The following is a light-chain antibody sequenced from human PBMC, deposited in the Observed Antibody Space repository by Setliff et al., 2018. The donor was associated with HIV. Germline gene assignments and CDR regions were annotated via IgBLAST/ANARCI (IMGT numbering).Light chain of an antibody. V-gene: IGKV1-9*01. CDR1: QDISSY. J-gene: IGKJ4*01. Sequence: DIQLTQSPSFLSASFGDRVAITCRASQDISSYLAWYQQKPGKAPKLLIYGASTLQSGVPSRFSGSGSGTEFTLTINSLQPEDFATYYCQQLNNYPLAFGGGTKVDIK. CDR3: QQLNNYPLA. CDR2: GAS.